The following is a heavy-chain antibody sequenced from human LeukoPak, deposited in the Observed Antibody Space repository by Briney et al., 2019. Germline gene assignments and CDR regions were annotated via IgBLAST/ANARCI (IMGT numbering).Heavy chain of an antibody. CDR3: ARGSVYGDYEY. CDR2: IYYSGST. V-gene: IGHV4-31*03. D-gene: IGHD4-17*01. J-gene: IGHJ4*02. Sequence: SQALSLTCTVSGGPISSGGYYWSWIRQHPGKGLEWIGYIYYSGSTYYNPSLKSRVTISVDTSKNQFSLKLSSVTAADTAVYYCARGSVYGDYEYWGQGTLVTVSS. CDR1: GGPISSGGYY.